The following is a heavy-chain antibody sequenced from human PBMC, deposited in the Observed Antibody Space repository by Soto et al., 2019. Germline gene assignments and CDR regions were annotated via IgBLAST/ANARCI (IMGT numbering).Heavy chain of an antibody. CDR2: IYYRGNT. D-gene: IGHD1-26*01. Sequence: SETLSLTCTVSGGSISSSSYYRGWIRQPPGKGLEWIGSIYYRGNTYYNPSLKSRVTISVDTSKNQFSLKLSSVTAADTAVYYCARREIQGPIDYWGQGTLVTVSS. V-gene: IGHV4-39*01. CDR1: GGSISSSSYY. CDR3: ARREIQGPIDY. J-gene: IGHJ4*02.